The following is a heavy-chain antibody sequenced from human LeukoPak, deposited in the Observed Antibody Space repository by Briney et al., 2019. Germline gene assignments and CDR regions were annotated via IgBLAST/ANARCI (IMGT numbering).Heavy chain of an antibody. Sequence: KSSETLSLTCTVSGGSISSYYWSWIRQPPGKGLEWIGYIYYSGSTNYNPSLKSRVTISVDTSKNQFSLKLSSVTAADTAVYYCARVIVSSSWYGRNRFDPWGQGTLVTVSS. CDR3: ARVIVSSSWYGRNRFDP. V-gene: IGHV4-59*08. J-gene: IGHJ5*02. D-gene: IGHD6-13*01. CDR2: IYYSGST. CDR1: GGSISSYY.